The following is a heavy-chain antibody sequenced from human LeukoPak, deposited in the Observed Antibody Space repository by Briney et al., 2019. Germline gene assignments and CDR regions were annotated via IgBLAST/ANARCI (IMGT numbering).Heavy chain of an antibody. V-gene: IGHV3-74*01. J-gene: IGHJ4*02. CDR2: IKPDGSTP. Sequence: QPGGSLSLSCAASGFTFSSHWMHWVRQVPGKGLVWVSRIKPDGSTPTYADSLKGRFTISRDNAKNTVYLQMNSLRAEDTAVYYCARSLLGSEDYWGQGTLVTVSS. D-gene: IGHD3-16*01. CDR3: ARSLLGSEDY. CDR1: GFTFSSHW.